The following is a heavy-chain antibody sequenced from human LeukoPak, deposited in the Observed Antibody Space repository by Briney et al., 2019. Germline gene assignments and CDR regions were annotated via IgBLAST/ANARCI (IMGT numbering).Heavy chain of an antibody. CDR1: GGTFSSYA. CDR3: ASLLFADAFDI. Sequence: ASVKVSCKASGGTFSSYAISWVRQAPGQGLEWMGGIIPIFGTANYAQKFQGRVTITADESTSTAYMELSSLRSEDTAVYYCASLLFADAFDIWGQGTMVTVSS. J-gene: IGHJ3*02. V-gene: IGHV1-69*13. CDR2: IIPIFGTA.